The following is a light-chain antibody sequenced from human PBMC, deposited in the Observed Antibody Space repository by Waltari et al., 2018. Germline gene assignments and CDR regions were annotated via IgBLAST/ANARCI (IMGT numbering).Light chain of an antibody. J-gene: IGKJ1*01. CDR2: AAS. V-gene: IGKV1-39*01. CDR3: QQSYSTPRT. Sequence: DIQMTQSPSSLSASVGDRVTITCRTSQSISTFLNWYQQKPGKAPKLLIEAASTLQSGVPSRFSGSGSGTDFTLTISSLQPEDSAIYSCQQSYSTPRTFGQGTKVEIK. CDR1: QSISTF.